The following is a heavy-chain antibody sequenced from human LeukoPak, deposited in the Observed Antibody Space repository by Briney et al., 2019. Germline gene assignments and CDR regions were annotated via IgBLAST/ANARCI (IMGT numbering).Heavy chain of an antibody. Sequence: GGSLRLSCAASGFTFSGYWMSWVRQAPGKGLEWVANIKQDGSEKNYVESVKGRFTITRDNARNSVYLQMNSLRAEDTAVYYCVRDHVAVAGTPLSYWGQGTLVTVSS. CDR2: IKQDGSEK. V-gene: IGHV3-7*03. CDR3: VRDHVAVAGTPLSY. D-gene: IGHD6-19*01. CDR1: GFTFSGYW. J-gene: IGHJ4*02.